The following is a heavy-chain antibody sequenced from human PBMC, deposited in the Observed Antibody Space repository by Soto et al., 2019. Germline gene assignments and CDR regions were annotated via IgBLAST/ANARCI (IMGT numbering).Heavy chain of an antibody. CDR2: IYYSGST. CDR1: GGSISSSSYY. Sequence: SETLSLTCTVSGGSISSSSYYWGWIRQPPGKGLEWIGSIYYSGSTYYNPSLKSRVTISVDTSKNQFSLKLSSVTAADTAVYYCARRGSLLGATVAFVIWGQGTMVTVSS. J-gene: IGHJ3*02. V-gene: IGHV4-39*01. D-gene: IGHD1-26*01. CDR3: ARRGSLLGATVAFVI.